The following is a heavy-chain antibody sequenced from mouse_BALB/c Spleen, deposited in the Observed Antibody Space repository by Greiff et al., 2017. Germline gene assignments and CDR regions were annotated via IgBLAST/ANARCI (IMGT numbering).Heavy chain of an antibody. Sequence: DVHLVESGGDLVKPGGSLKLSCAASGFTFSSYGMSWVRQTPDKRLEWVATISSGGSYTYYPDSVKGRFTISRDNAKNTLYLQMSSLKSEDTAMYYCARHHYDYWGQGTLVTVSA. D-gene: IGHD2-4*01. CDR2: ISSGGSYT. V-gene: IGHV5-6*01. J-gene: IGHJ3*01. CDR1: GFTFSSYG. CDR3: ARHHYDY.